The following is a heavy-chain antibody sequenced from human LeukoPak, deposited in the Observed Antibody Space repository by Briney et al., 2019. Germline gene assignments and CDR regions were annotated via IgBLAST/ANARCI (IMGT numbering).Heavy chain of an antibody. J-gene: IGHJ3*02. Sequence: KPSETLSLTCTVSGGSISSYYWSWIRQPPGKGLEWIGYIYYSGSTNYNPSLKSRVTISVDTSKNQFSLKLSSVTATDTAVYYCAKLLAQDAFDIWGQGTMVTVSS. D-gene: IGHD6-13*01. CDR2: IYYSGST. CDR1: GGSISSYY. CDR3: AKLLAQDAFDI. V-gene: IGHV4-59*08.